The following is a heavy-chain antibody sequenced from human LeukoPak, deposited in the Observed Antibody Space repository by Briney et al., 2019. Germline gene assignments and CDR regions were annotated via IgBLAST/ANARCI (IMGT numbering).Heavy chain of an antibody. J-gene: IGHJ4*02. Sequence: SGGSLRLSCAASGFSFSSCAMSWVRQAPGKGLEWVSGISGSGTTYYADSVKGRCTISRDNSKNTRYLQMNSLRAEDTAVYYCAKEYSSSSGGLDYWGQGTLVTVSS. CDR2: ISGSGTT. D-gene: IGHD6-6*01. CDR1: GFSFSSCA. CDR3: AKEYSSSSGGLDY. V-gene: IGHV3-23*01.